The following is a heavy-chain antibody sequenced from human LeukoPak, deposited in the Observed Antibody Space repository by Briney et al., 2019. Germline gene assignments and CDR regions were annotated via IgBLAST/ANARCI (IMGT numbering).Heavy chain of an antibody. CDR3: ARGYCGGVGCYYYLYGLDV. Sequence: GGSLRLSCAASGFPFRSYAMSWVRQAPGKGLEWVSLISGGGDVTYYADSIKGRFTISRDNSKNTLYLQMNSLRAEDTALYYCARGYCGGVGCYYYLYGLDVWGQGTTVTVSS. D-gene: IGHD2-21*01. J-gene: IGHJ6*02. CDR2: ISGGGDVT. CDR1: GFPFRSYA. V-gene: IGHV3-23*01.